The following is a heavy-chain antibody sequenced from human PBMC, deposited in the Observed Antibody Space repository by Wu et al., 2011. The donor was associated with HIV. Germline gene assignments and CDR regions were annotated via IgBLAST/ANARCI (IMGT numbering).Heavy chain of an antibody. CDR2: INPNSGGT. J-gene: IGHJ3*01. V-gene: IGHV1-2*02. Sequence: QVQLVQSGAEVKKPGASVKVSCKVSGFTFIGYHMHWVRQAPGQGLEWMGWINPNSGGTHYAQKFQGRVTMTRDTSINTAYMELSSLKSDDTAVYYCARDYTHSALVDNDFDVWGQGTVVTVFS. CDR1: GFTFIGYH. D-gene: IGHD5-12*01. CDR3: ARDYTHSALVDNDFDV.